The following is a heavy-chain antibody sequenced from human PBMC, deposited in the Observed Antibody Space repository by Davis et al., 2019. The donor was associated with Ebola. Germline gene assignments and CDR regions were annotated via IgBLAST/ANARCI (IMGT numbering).Heavy chain of an antibody. CDR3: ARDFTTPFDY. Sequence: GESLKISCAASGFTFSDYYMSWIRQAPGKGLEWVSYISSSGSTIYYADSVKGRFTISRDNAKNSLYLQMNSLRAEDTAVYYCARDFTTPFDYWGQGTLVTVSS. D-gene: IGHD1-14*01. CDR1: GFTFSDYY. J-gene: IGHJ4*02. CDR2: ISSSGSTI. V-gene: IGHV3-11*04.